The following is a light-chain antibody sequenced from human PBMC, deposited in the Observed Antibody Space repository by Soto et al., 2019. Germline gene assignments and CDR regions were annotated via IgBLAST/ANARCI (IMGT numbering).Light chain of an antibody. CDR1: TSNIAGNT. CDR2: IDD. J-gene: IGLJ7*01. V-gene: IGLV1-44*01. CDR3: ATWDDSLNAAV. Sequence: QSALTQPPSLSGTPGQRVTISCSGSTSNIAGNTVHWYQHLPETAHKLLIYIDDQRPSGVPDRFSGSKSGTSASLAISGLQSEDEADYYCATWDDSLNAAVFGGGTQLHVL.